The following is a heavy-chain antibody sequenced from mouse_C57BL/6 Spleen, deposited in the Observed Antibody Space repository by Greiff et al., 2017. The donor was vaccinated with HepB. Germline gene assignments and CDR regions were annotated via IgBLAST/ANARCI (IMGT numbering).Heavy chain of an antibody. CDR1: GYTFTSYD. Sequence: VQLQQSGPELVKPGASVKLSCKASGYTFTSYDINWVKQRPGQGLEWIGWIYPRDGSTKYNDKFKGKATLTVDTSSSTAYMELHSLTSDDSAFYFCARDLYDGYYYYYAIDYWGQGTSVTVSS. CDR2: IYPRDGST. J-gene: IGHJ4*01. D-gene: IGHD2-3*01. CDR3: ARDLYDGYYYYYAIDY. V-gene: IGHV1-85*01.